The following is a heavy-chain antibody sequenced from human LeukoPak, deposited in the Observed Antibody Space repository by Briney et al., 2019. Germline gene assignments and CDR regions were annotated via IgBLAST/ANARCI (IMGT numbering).Heavy chain of an antibody. D-gene: IGHD2-15*01. V-gene: IGHV1-69*13. CDR1: GGTFSSYA. Sequence: SVKVSCKASGGTFSSYAISWVRQAPGQGLEWMGGIIPMFGTAKYAQKFQGRVTITADESTSTAYMELSSLRSEDTSAVYYCARDRQLRYCSGGSCYGGYFDYWGQGTLVTVSS. CDR3: ARDRQLRYCSGGSCYGGYFDY. CDR2: IIPMFGTA. J-gene: IGHJ4*02.